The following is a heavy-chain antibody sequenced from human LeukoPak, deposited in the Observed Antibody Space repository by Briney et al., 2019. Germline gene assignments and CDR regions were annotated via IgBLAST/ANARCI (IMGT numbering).Heavy chain of an antibody. Sequence: GASVKVSCKASGYTFTSYAMHWVRQAPGQRLEWMGWINAGNGNTKYSQKFQGRVTITRDTSASTAYMELSSLRSEDTAVYYCAREGTGYYPYWFDYWGQGTLVTVSS. CDR1: GYTFTSYA. CDR2: INAGNGNT. J-gene: IGHJ4*02. V-gene: IGHV1-3*01. CDR3: AREGTGYYPYWFDY. D-gene: IGHD3-9*01.